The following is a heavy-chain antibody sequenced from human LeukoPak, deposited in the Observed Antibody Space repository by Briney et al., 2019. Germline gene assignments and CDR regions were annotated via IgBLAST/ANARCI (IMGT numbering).Heavy chain of an antibody. D-gene: IGHD2-2*01. CDR3: ARDGCSSTSCYVSWFDP. CDR1: GYTFTSYY. V-gene: IGHV1-46*01. J-gene: IGHJ5*02. CDR2: INPSGGST. Sequence: ASVKVSCKASGYTFTSYYMHWVRQAPGRGLEWMGIINPSGGSTSYAQKFQGRVTMTRDTSTSTVYMELSSLRSEDTAVYYCARDGCSSTSCYVSWFDPWGQGTLVTVSS.